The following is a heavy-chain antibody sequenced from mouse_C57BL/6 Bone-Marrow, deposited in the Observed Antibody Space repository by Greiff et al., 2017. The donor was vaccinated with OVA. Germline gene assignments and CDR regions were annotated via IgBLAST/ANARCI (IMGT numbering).Heavy chain of an antibody. D-gene: IGHD4-1*01. V-gene: IGHV5-17*01. J-gene: IGHJ3*01. CDR2: ISSGSSTI. Sequence: EVTLVESGGGLVKPGGSLKLSCAASGFTFSDYGMHWVRQAPEKGLEWVAYISSGSSTIYYADTVKGQFTISRDNAKNTLYLQMTSLRSEDTAMYYCARNWAPWFAYWGQGTLVTVSA. CDR1: GFTFSDYG. CDR3: ARNWAPWFAY.